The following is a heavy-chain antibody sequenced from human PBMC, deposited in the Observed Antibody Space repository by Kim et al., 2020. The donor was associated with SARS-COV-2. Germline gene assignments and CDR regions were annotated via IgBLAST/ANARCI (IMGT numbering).Heavy chain of an antibody. Sequence: SVKVSCKASGGTFSSYAISWVRQAPGQGLEWMGGIIPIFGTANYAQKFQGRVTITADESTSTAYMELSSLRSEDTAVYYCARGPVVPAAIEFGYYFDYWGQGTLVTVSS. CDR3: ARGPVVPAAIEFGYYFDY. V-gene: IGHV1-69*13. CDR2: IIPIFGTA. CDR1: GGTFSSYA. J-gene: IGHJ4*02. D-gene: IGHD2-2*01.